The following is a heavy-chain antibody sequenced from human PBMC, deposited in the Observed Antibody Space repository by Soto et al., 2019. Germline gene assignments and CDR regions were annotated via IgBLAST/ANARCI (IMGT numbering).Heavy chain of an antibody. CDR2: IYYSGNT. J-gene: IGHJ4*02. V-gene: IGHV4-59*08. CDR3: ARHTPGLNFDY. CDR1: GGSLSSYY. Sequence: QVQLQESGPGLVRPSETLSLTCTVSGGSLSSYYWSWIRQPPGKELEWIGYIYYSGNTNYNPSLKSRVTISLDTSKNQFSLKLSSVTAADTAVYYCARHTPGLNFDYWGQGALVTVSS.